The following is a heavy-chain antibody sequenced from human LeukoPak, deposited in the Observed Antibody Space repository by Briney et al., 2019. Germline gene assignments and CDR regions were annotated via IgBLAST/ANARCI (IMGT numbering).Heavy chain of an antibody. Sequence: ASVKVSCKASGYTLTDYYMHWVRQAPGQGLEWMGWINPNSGGTNYAQKFQGRVTVTRETSISTAYMELRRLRLDDTAVYYCARVTADHTRFYSSWYFDLWGRGTLVTVSS. V-gene: IGHV1-2*02. CDR1: GYTLTDYY. J-gene: IGHJ2*01. CDR2: INPNSGGT. CDR3: ARVTADHTRFYSSWYFDL. D-gene: IGHD2-21*02.